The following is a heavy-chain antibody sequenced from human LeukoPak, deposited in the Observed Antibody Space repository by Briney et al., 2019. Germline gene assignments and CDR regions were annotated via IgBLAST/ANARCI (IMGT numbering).Heavy chain of an antibody. J-gene: IGHJ3*02. D-gene: IGHD4-17*01. Sequence: SETLSLTCTVSGGSISSYYWSWIRQPPGKGLEWIGYIYYSGSTYYNPSLKSRVTISVDTSKNQFSLKLSSVTAADTAVYYCAREGYGDFQNAFDIWGQGTMVTVSS. CDR2: IYYSGST. CDR1: GGSISSYY. V-gene: IGHV4-59*12. CDR3: AREGYGDFQNAFDI.